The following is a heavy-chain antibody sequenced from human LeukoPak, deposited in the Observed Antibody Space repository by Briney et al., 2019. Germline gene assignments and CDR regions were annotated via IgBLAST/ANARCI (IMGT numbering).Heavy chain of an antibody. J-gene: IGHJ4*02. CDR2: ISTYNGNT. Sequence: GASVKVSCKASGYTFTSYGISWVRQAPGQGLEWMGWISTYNGNTKYAQKLQGRVTVTTDTSTSTAYMELRSLRSDDTAVYYCARDRLQHWLVPYYFDYWGQGTLVTVSS. CDR1: GYTFTSYG. CDR3: ARDRLQHWLVPYYFDY. D-gene: IGHD6-19*01. V-gene: IGHV1-18*01.